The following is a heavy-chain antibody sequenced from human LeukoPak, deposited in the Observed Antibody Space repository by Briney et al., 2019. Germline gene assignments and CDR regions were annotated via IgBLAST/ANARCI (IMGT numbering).Heavy chain of an antibody. D-gene: IGHD3-22*01. CDR2: NKSKTDGRTT. CDR1: GFTFSNAW. Sequence: GGSLRLSCAASGFTFSNAWLSWVRQPPGKGLEWVGRNKSKTDGRTTDYAAPVKRRFTLSRDHSKNTLYLQMTSMITEDTAVYYCTTAPSYYYDSSGYYYGHYWGQGTLVTVSS. J-gene: IGHJ4*02. CDR3: TTAPSYYYDSSGYYYGHY. V-gene: IGHV3-15*01.